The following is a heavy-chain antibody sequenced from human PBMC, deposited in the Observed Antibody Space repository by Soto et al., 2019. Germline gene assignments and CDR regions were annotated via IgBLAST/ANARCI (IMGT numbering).Heavy chain of an antibody. V-gene: IGHV3-33*01. D-gene: IGHD3-22*01. CDR2: IWYDGSNK. CDR3: ARDPYYYDSSGYFYY. J-gene: IGHJ4*02. CDR1: GFTFSSYG. Sequence: GGSLRLSXAASGFTFSSYGMHWVRQAPGKGLEWVAVIWYDGSNKYYADSVKGRFTISRDNSKNTLYLQMNSLRAEDTAVYYCARDPYYYDSSGYFYYWGQGTLVTVSS.